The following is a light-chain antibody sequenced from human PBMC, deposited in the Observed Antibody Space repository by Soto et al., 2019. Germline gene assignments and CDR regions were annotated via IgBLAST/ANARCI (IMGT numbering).Light chain of an antibody. J-gene: IGKJ5*01. V-gene: IGKV1D-13*01. CDR1: QGISSA. Sequence: IQLTHSPSSLPVSVGDRVTITCRASQGISSALAWYQQKPGKAPKLLIYDASSLESGVPSRFSGSGSGTDFTLTISSLQPEDFATYYCQQFHNYPPITFGQGTRLEIK. CDR3: QQFHNYPPIT. CDR2: DAS.